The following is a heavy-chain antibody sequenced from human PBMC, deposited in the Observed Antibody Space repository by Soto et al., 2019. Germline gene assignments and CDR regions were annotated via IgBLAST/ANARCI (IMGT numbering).Heavy chain of an antibody. Sequence: PGGSLRLSCAASGFTFSSYGMHWVRQAPGKGLEWVAVIWYDGSNKYYADSVKGRFTISRDNSKNTLYLQMNSLRAEDTAVYYCARDAGVGRAAAGINYFDYWGQGTLVTVSS. J-gene: IGHJ4*02. CDR3: ARDAGVGRAAAGINYFDY. V-gene: IGHV3-33*01. CDR1: GFTFSSYG. D-gene: IGHD6-13*01. CDR2: IWYDGSNK.